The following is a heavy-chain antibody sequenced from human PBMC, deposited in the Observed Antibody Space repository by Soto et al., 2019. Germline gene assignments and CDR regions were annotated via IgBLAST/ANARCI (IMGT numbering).Heavy chain of an antibody. J-gene: IGHJ6*02. CDR2: IIPIFGTA. CDR3: ARGERVSAPYYYYYGMDV. D-gene: IGHD6-13*01. V-gene: IGHV1-69*01. Sequence: QVQLVQSGAEVKKPGSSVKVSYKASGGTFSSYAISWVRQAPGQGLEWMGGIIPIFGTANYAQKFQGRVTITADESTSTAYMELSSLRSEDTAVYYCARGERVSAPYYYYYGMDVWGQGTTVTVSS. CDR1: GGTFSSYA.